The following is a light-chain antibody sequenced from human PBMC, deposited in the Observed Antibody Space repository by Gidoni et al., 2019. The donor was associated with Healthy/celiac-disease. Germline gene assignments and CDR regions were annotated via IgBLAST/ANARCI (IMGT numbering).Light chain of an antibody. CDR3: QSYDTTNMV. CDR1: SGSIASYY. Sequence: FMLTQPHSVSGSPGESLTISCTRSSGSIASYYVQWYQQRPRSAPTTIIYEDYQRPSGVPDRFSGSIDSSSNSASLTISGLKTEDEADYYCQSYDTTNMVFGGGTKLTVL. J-gene: IGLJ2*01. V-gene: IGLV6-57*04. CDR2: EDY.